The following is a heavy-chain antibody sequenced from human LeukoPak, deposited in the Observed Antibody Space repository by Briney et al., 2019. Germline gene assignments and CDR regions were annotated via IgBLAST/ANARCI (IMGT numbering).Heavy chain of an antibody. Sequence: QSGGSLRLSCAASGFTFTGYPMHWVRQAPGKGLEWVSYISSSGSTIYYADSVKGRFTISRDNSKNTLYLQMNSLRAEDTAVYYCAKGSEWLLPGDYYYYMDVWGKGTTVTISS. D-gene: IGHD3-22*01. CDR2: ISSSGSTI. CDR3: AKGSEWLLPGDYYYYMDV. V-gene: IGHV3-48*01. CDR1: GFTFTGYP. J-gene: IGHJ6*03.